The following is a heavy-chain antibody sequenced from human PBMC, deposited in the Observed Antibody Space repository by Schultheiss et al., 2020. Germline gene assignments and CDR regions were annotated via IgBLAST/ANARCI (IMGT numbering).Heavy chain of an antibody. J-gene: IGHJ4*02. CDR2: ISPSSTYI. D-gene: IGHD6-13*01. V-gene: IGHV3-21*01. Sequence: GGSLRLSCAASGFTFSSYTMNWVRQVPGKGLEWVSSISPSSTYIYYAGSVKGRFTISRDNAKDSLFLQMNSLRADDTAVYYCARSSWSGSLEFWGQGTLVTVSS. CDR3: ARSSWSGSLEF. CDR1: GFTFSSYT.